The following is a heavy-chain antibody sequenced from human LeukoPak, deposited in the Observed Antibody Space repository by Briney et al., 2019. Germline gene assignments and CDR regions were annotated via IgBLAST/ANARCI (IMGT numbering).Heavy chain of an antibody. Sequence: GGSLRLSCAASGFTFSSYSMNWVRQAPGKGLEWVSYISSSSSTIYYADSVKGRFTISRDNAKNSLYLQMNSLRAEDTAVYYCARRRPSSWYYWGQGTLVTVSS. CDR2: ISSSSSTI. J-gene: IGHJ4*02. CDR1: GFTFSSYS. CDR3: ARRRPSSWYY. V-gene: IGHV3-48*04. D-gene: IGHD6-13*01.